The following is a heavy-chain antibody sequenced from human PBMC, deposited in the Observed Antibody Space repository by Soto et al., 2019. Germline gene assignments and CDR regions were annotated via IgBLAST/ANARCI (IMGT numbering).Heavy chain of an antibody. D-gene: IGHD3-16*01. CDR1: GDSVSSNSAA. Sequence: PSQTLSLTCVISGDSVSSNSAAWNWIRQSPSRGLEWLGRTYYRSKWYNDYAVSVKSRITINPDTSKNQFSLQLNSVTPEDTAVYYYARDQATSLWGSPRFFDYWGQGTLVTVSS. CDR2: TYYRSKWYN. CDR3: ARDQATSLWGSPRFFDY. V-gene: IGHV6-1*01. J-gene: IGHJ4*02.